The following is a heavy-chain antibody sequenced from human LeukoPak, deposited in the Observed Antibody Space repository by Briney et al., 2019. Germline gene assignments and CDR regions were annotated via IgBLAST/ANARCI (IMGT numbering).Heavy chain of an antibody. Sequence: PSETLSLTCTVSGGSLSSYSWSWLRQPPGKGGEWIVYIYYRVSTNYTPSLKSRVTISVDTSKNQFSLKLRSVTAADTAVYYCARGLLGIDRAFDIWGQGTMVTVSS. CDR2: IYYRVST. J-gene: IGHJ3*02. D-gene: IGHD3-22*01. V-gene: IGHV4-59*01. CDR3: ARGLLGIDRAFDI. CDR1: GGSLSSYS.